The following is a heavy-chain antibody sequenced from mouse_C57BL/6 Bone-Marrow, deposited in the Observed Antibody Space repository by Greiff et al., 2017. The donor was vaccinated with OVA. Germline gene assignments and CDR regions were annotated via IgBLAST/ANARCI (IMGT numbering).Heavy chain of an antibody. CDR1: GYTFTSYW. Sequence: VKLMESGAELAKPGASVKLSCKASGYTFTSYWMHWVNQRPGQGLEWIGYINPSSGYTKYNQKFKDKATLTADKSSSTAYMQLSSLTYEDTAVYYCASPTVVAYYYAMDYWGQGTSVTVSS. CDR2: INPSSGYT. J-gene: IGHJ4*01. D-gene: IGHD1-1*01. CDR3: ASPTVVAYYYAMDY. V-gene: IGHV1-7*01.